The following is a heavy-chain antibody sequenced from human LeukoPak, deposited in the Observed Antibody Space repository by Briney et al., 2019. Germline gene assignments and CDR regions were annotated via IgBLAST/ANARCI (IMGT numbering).Heavy chain of an antibody. Sequence: PSETLSLTCTVSGGSISSYYWSWIRQPPGKGLEWIGYIYYSGSTNYNSSLKSRVTISVDTSKNQFSLKLSSVTAADTAVYYCARHTYYYDSSGYYYYFDYWGQGTLVTVSS. CDR2: IYYSGST. D-gene: IGHD3-22*01. V-gene: IGHV4-59*08. CDR3: ARHTYYYDSSGYYYYFDY. CDR1: GGSISSYY. J-gene: IGHJ4*02.